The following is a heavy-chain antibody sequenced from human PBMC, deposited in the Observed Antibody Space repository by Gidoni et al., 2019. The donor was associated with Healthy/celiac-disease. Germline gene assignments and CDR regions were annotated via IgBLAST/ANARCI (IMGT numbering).Heavy chain of an antibody. CDR3: VNALRPAVVVPAAIAYYYDYMDV. CDR2: ISSNGGSR. D-gene: IGHD2-2*01. Sequence: EVHLVASVGGLVQLGGSLRLSCSASGFTFSSYAMHWVRQAPGKGLEYVEAISSNGGSRYDADSEKGRFTNYRDNSKNTLYLEISSLRDEDTAVYYCVNALRPAVVVPAAIAYYYDYMDVWGKGTTVTVSS. V-gene: IGHV3-64D*06. CDR1: GFTFSSYA. J-gene: IGHJ6*03.